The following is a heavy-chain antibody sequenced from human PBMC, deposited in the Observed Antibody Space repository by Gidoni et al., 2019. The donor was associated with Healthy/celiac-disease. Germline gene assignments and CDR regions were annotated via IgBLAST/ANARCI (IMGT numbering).Heavy chain of an antibody. J-gene: IGHJ4*02. CDR3: AKVHTPIQLWFNPIDY. CDR1: GFTFADYA. V-gene: IGHV3-9*01. D-gene: IGHD5-18*01. CDR2: ISWNSGSI. Sequence: EVQLVVSGGGLVQPGRSLRLSCAASGFTFADYAMHWVRQAPGKGLEWVSGISWNSGSIGYADSVKGRFTISRDNAKNSLYLQMNSLRAEDTALYYCAKVHTPIQLWFNPIDYWGQGTLVTVSS.